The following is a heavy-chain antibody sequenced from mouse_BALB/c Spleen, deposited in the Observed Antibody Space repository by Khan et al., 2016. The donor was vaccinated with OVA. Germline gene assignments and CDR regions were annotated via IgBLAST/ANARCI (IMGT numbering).Heavy chain of an antibody. D-gene: IGHD2-14*01. Sequence: EVQLVESGPDLVKPSQSLSLTCTVTDYSITSGYCWHWIRQFPGNKLEWMGYIHYSGSPNYNPSLKSRFSITRDTSENRFFLQLNSVTAEDTATYYCARSDYKYGYWYFDVWGAGTTVTVSS. CDR2: IHYSGSP. CDR1: DYSITSGYC. J-gene: IGHJ1*01. CDR3: ARSDYKYGYWYFDV. V-gene: IGHV3-1*02.